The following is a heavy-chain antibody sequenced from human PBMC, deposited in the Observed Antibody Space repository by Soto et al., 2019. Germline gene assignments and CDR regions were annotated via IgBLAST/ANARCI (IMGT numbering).Heavy chain of an antibody. J-gene: IGHJ4*02. CDR2: IFYSGAT. Sequence: SETLSLPCTASGDSINNDDHFWTWIRQRPGQGLEWIGYIFYSGATYYNPSLKARVTISIDKSRKYFSLDLSSVTAADTAVYYCMTTHGAYNYDSSYWGRGTLVIVAS. V-gene: IGHV4-30-4*08. CDR1: GDSINNDDHF. D-gene: IGHD3-22*01. CDR3: MTTHGAYNYDSSY.